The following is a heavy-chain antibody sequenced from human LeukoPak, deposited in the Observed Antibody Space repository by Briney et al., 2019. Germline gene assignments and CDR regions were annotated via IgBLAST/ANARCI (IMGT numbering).Heavy chain of an antibody. J-gene: IGHJ3*02. CDR3: ARGGRWELPRPYAFDI. D-gene: IGHD1-26*01. V-gene: IGHV1-18*04. CDR2: ISAYNGHT. CDR1: GYTFTGYY. Sequence: ASVKVSCKASGYTFTGYYMHWVRQAPGQGLEWMGWISAYNGHTNYAQKLQGRVTMTTDTSTSTAYMELRSLRSDDTAVYYCARGGRWELPRPYAFDIWGQGTMVTVSS.